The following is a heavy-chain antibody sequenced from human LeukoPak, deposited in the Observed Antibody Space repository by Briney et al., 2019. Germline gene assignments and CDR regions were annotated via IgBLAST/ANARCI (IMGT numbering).Heavy chain of an antibody. V-gene: IGHV2-5*02. CDR2: IYWDDDK. CDR1: GFSLSTSGVG. CDR3: AHLGWFGELWLRDY. J-gene: IGHJ4*02. Sequence: SGPTLVNPTQTLTLTCTFSGFSLSTSGVGVGWIRQPPGKALEWLALIYWDDDKRYSPSLKSRLTITKDTSKNQVVLTMTNMDPVDTATSCCAHLGWFGELWLRDYWGQGTLVTVSS. D-gene: IGHD3-10*01.